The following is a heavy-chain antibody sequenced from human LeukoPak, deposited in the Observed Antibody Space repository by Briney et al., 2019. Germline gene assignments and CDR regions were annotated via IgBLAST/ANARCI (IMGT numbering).Heavy chain of an antibody. D-gene: IGHD1-26*01. CDR1: GYTFTSYD. Sequence: ASVKVSCKASGYTFTSYDINWVRQATGQGLEWMGWMNPNSGNTGYAQKFQGRVTMTRNTSISTAYMELSSLRSEDTAVYYCARRPTKWELRLSLDYWGRGTLVTVSS. CDR2: MNPNSGNT. V-gene: IGHV1-8*01. J-gene: IGHJ4*02. CDR3: ARRPTKWELRLSLDY.